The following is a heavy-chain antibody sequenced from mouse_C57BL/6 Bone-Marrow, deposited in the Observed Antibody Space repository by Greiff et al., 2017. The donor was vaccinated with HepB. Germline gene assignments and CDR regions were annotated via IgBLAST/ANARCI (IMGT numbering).Heavy chain of an antibody. CDR2: ISSGSSTI. D-gene: IGHD1-1*01. CDR3: ARGSSFAY. Sequence: EVQLKESGGGLVKPGGSLKLSCAASGFTFSDYGMHWVRQAPEKGLEWVAYISSGSSTIYYADTVKGRFTISRDNAKNTLFLQMTSLRSEDTAMYYCARGSSFAYWGQGTLVTVSA. CDR1: GFTFSDYG. V-gene: IGHV5-17*01. J-gene: IGHJ3*01.